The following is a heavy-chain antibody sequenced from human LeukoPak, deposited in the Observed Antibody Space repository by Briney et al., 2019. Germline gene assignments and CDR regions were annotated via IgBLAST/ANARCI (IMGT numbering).Heavy chain of an antibody. CDR1: GFTLSSYE. CDR2: ISSSGSTI. Sequence: GGSLRLSCAASGFTLSSYEMNWVRQAPGKGLEWVSYISSSGSTIYYADSVKGRFTISRDNAKNSLYLQMNSLRAEDTAVYYCASSRGVFDYWGQGTLVTVSS. CDR3: ASSRGVFDY. J-gene: IGHJ4*02. V-gene: IGHV3-48*03. D-gene: IGHD2-2*01.